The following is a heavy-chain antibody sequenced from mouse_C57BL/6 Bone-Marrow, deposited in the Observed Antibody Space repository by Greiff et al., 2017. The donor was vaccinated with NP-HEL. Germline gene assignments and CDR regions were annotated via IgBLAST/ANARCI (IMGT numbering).Heavy chain of an antibody. CDR2: IDPENGDT. J-gene: IGHJ1*03. Sequence: EVKLMESGAELVRPGASVKLSCTASGFNIKDDYMHWVKQRPEQGLEWIGWIDPENGDTEYASKFQGKATITADTSSNTAYLQLSSLTAEDTAVYYCTTGYGWYVDVWGTGTTVTVAS. CDR3: TTGYGWYVDV. D-gene: IGHD2-10*02. V-gene: IGHV14-4*01. CDR1: GFNIKDDY.